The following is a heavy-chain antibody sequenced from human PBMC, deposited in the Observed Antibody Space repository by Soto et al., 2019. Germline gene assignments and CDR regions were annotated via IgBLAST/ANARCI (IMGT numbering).Heavy chain of an antibody. CDR2: VSGSGGRT. J-gene: IGHJ3*02. Sequence: GGSLRLSCAASGFTFSSYAMSWVRQAPGKGLEWVSAVSGSGGRTYYADSVKGRFTVSRDNSKNTLYLQMDSLRAEDTATYFCAKDSYAYYNDAFDIWGQGTMVTVSS. CDR3: AKDSYAYYNDAFDI. V-gene: IGHV3-23*01. CDR1: GFTFSSYA. D-gene: IGHD3-16*01.